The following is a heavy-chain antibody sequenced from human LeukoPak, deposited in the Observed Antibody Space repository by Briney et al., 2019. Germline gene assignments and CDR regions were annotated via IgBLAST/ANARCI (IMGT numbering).Heavy chain of an antibody. Sequence: PGGSLRLSCAASGFSFSSYWMHWVRQAPGKGLEWVSRINSNGNSTTYADSVKGRSSISRDNAKNTLYLHMNSLRAEDTGVYYCARGVRAHPPADFWGRGTLVTVFS. CDR2: INSNGNST. V-gene: IGHV3-74*01. D-gene: IGHD3-10*01. CDR3: ARGVRAHPPADF. J-gene: IGHJ4*02. CDR1: GFSFSSYW.